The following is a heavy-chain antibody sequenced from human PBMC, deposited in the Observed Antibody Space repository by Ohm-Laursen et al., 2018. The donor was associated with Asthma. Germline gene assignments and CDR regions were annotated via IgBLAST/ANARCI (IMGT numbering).Heavy chain of an antibody. D-gene: IGHD5-24*01. Sequence: GTLSLTWAVSGASVGDSDWGWIRQPPGKGLEWIGHIHRTGSTNYNPSLESRVTISIDTSTNQFSLKLSSVTAADTAVYYCARGHGYNLYWGQGTLVTVSS. V-gene: IGHV4-59*02. CDR3: ARGHGYNLY. J-gene: IGHJ4*02. CDR1: GASVGDSD. CDR2: IHRTGST.